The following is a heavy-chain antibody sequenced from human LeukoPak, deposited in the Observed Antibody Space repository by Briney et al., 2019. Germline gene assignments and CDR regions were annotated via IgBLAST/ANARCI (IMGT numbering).Heavy chain of an antibody. CDR3: ARRKYCSSTSCYMGHGAFDI. Sequence: SETLSLTGAVYGGSFSGYYWSWIRQPPGKGLEWIGEINHSGSTNYNPSLKSRVTISVDTSKNQFSLKLSSVTAADTAVYYCARRKYCSSTSCYMGHGAFDIWGQGTMVTVSS. CDR1: GGSFSGYY. D-gene: IGHD2-2*02. V-gene: IGHV4-34*01. J-gene: IGHJ3*02. CDR2: INHSGST.